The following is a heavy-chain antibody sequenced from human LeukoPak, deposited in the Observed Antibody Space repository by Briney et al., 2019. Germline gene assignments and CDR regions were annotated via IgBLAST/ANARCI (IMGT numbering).Heavy chain of an antibody. J-gene: IGHJ4*02. CDR2: ISSSSSYI. D-gene: IGHD6-13*01. Sequence: GGSLRLSCAASGFTFSSYSMNWVRQAPGKGLEWVSSISSSSSYIYYADSVKGRFTISRDNAKNSLYLQMNSLRAEDTAVYYCAREDVGSSWYGGCFDYWGQGTLVTVSS. CDR3: AREDVGSSWYGGCFDY. CDR1: GFTFSSYS. V-gene: IGHV3-21*01.